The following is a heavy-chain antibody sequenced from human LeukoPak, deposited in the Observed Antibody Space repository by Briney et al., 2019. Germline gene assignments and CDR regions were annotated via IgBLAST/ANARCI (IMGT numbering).Heavy chain of an antibody. Sequence: ASVKVSCKASGYSFTDYDISWVRQAPGQGLEWMGWISAYNGNTNYAQKLQGRVTMTTDTSTSTAYMELRSLRSDDTAVYYCARDERRYCSSTSCYTSFDYWGQGTLVTVSS. CDR2: ISAYNGNT. V-gene: IGHV1-18*01. CDR3: ARDERRYCSSTSCYTSFDY. CDR1: GYSFTDYD. J-gene: IGHJ4*02. D-gene: IGHD2-2*02.